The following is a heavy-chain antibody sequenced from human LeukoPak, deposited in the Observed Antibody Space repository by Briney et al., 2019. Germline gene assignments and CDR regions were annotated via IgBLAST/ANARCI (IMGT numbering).Heavy chain of an antibody. CDR2: IDWDDDK. V-gene: IGHV2-70*11. CDR1: GFSLSSSGMC. CDR3: ARRYYYDSSGYYPLFDY. J-gene: IGHJ4*02. D-gene: IGHD3-22*01. Sequence: SGPALVKPTQTLTLTCTFSGFSLSSSGMCVSWIRQPPGKALEWLARIDWDDDKYSSTSLKTRLTISKDTSKNQVVLTMTNMDPVDTATYYCARRYYYDSSGYYPLFDYWGQGTLVTVSS.